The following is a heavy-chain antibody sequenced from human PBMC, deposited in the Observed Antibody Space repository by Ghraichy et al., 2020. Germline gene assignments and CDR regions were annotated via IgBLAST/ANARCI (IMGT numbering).Heavy chain of an antibody. CDR1: GFIFSDYP. V-gene: IGHV3-23*01. CDR2: IYGSDRST. Sequence: GGSLRLSCAASGFIFSDYPMTWVRQAPGKGLEWVSDIYGSDRSTFYADSVKGRFVISRDNSRDTLYLQMNSLRVEDTAVYYCAKPLPSNIVTTFPNYYFDYWGQGALVTVSS. J-gene: IGHJ4*02. D-gene: IGHD5-12*01. CDR3: AKPLPSNIVTTFPNYYFDY.